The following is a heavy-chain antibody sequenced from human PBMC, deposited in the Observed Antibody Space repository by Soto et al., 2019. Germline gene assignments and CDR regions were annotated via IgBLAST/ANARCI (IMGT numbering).Heavy chain of an antibody. V-gene: IGHV3-23*01. D-gene: IGHD4-17*01. Sequence: EVQLLESGGGLVQPGGSLRLSCSTSGFTFNKYGMSWVRQAPGKGLEWVAGISDSGANTYYLDSVRGRFAISRDNSRSTLYLQMNSLRVDDTAAYYCTRRLDGDYGYFFDSWGQGALVTVSS. CDR1: GFTFNKYG. CDR2: ISDSGANT. CDR3: TRRLDGDYGYFFDS. J-gene: IGHJ4*02.